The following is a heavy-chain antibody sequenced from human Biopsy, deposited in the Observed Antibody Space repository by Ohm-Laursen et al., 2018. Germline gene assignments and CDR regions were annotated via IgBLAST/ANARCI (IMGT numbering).Heavy chain of an antibody. CDR1: GFPFSNYY. CDR3: ARGGFFAYSTFDY. CDR2: IKRDGTTT. Sequence: SLRLSCTASGFPFSNYYMHWVRQAPGKGLPWVSRIKRDGTTTDYAESVKGRFTISRDNAKHTLYLQMNSLRAEDTAVYYCARGGFFAYSTFDYWGQRALVTVSS. J-gene: IGHJ4*02. D-gene: IGHD4-11*01. V-gene: IGHV3-74*01.